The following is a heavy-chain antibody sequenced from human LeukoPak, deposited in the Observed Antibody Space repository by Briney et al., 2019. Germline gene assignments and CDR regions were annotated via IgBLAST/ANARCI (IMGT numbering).Heavy chain of an antibody. Sequence: GGSLRLSCAASGFTFDDYAMHWVRQAPGKGLEWVSGISWNSGSIVYADCVKGRFTISRDNAKNSLYLQMNSLRAEDTALYYCAKDSSYYYDSSGYNAFDIWGQGTMVTVSS. CDR2: ISWNSGSI. CDR3: AKDSSYYYDSSGYNAFDI. J-gene: IGHJ3*02. D-gene: IGHD3-22*01. CDR1: GFTFDDYA. V-gene: IGHV3-9*01.